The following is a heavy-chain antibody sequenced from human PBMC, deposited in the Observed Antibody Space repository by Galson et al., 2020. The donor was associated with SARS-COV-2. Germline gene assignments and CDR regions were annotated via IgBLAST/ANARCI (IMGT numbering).Heavy chain of an antibody. CDR1: GDSVSSNSAA. CDR2: TYYTSQWST. J-gene: IGHJ3*02. CDR3: AGRVAGAGSRDI. V-gene: IGHV6-1*01. Sequence: SQTLSLTCAISGDSVSSNSAAWNWIRQSPSRGLEWLGRTYYTSQWSTDYAVSVKSRITINPDTSKNQFSLQLNSVTPEDTAIYYCAGRVAGAGSRDIWGQRTMVSVSS. D-gene: IGHD6-13*01.